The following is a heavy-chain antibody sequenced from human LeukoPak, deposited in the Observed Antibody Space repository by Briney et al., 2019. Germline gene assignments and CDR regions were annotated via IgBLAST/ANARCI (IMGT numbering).Heavy chain of an antibody. CDR3: ASFPMTTVTPFDY. CDR1: GFTFSSYA. V-gene: IGHV3-23*01. Sequence: GGSLRLSCAASGFTFSSYAMSWVRQAPGKGLEWVSAISGSGGSTYYADSVKGRFTISRDNSKNSLYLQMNSLRAEDTAVYYCASFPMTTVTPFDYWGQGTLVTVSS. J-gene: IGHJ4*02. CDR2: ISGSGGST. D-gene: IGHD4-17*01.